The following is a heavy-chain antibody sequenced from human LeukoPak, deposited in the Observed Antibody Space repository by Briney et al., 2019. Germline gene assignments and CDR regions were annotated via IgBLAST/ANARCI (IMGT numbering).Heavy chain of an antibody. V-gene: IGHV3-23*01. CDR1: GFTFSNYA. D-gene: IGHD2-2*01. Sequence: PGGSLRLSCAASGFTFSNYAMTWVRQAPGKGLEWVSSMSGSGGSTDYADSVKSRFTISRDNSKNTLYLQMNSLRAEDTAVYYCARDLIYCSSTSCYSHGMDVWGQGTTVTVSS. CDR3: ARDLIYCSSTSCYSHGMDV. J-gene: IGHJ6*02. CDR2: MSGSGGST.